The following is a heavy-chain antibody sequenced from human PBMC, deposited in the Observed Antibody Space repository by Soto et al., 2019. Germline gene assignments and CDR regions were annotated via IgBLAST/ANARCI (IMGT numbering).Heavy chain of an antibody. CDR2: INAGNGNT. D-gene: IGHD6-19*01. V-gene: IGHV1-3*01. CDR3: AARGIAVPRPVYYFDY. J-gene: IGHJ4*02. Sequence: GASVKVSCKASGYTFTSYAMHWVRQAPGQRLEWMGWINAGNGNTKYSQKFQGRVTITRDTSASTAYMELSSLRSEDTAVYYCAARGIAVPRPVYYFDYWGQGTLVTVSS. CDR1: GYTFTSYA.